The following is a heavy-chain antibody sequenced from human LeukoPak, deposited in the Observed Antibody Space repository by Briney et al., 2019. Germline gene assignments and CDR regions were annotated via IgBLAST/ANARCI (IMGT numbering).Heavy chain of an antibody. CDR1: GYSFTSYW. J-gene: IGHJ4*02. CDR2: IDPSDSET. V-gene: IGHV5-51*01. CDR3: ARQTAMGRSGDY. Sequence: TGESLKISCKASGYSFTSYWIGWVRQMPGKGLEWMGIIDPSDSETRYTPSFQGQVTISADKSLSTAYLHWNSLKASDTAMYYCARQTAMGRSGDYWGQGTLVTVSS. D-gene: IGHD5-18*01.